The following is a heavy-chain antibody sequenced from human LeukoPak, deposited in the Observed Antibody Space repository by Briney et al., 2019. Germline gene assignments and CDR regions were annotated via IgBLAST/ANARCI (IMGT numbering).Heavy chain of an antibody. J-gene: IGHJ3*02. CDR3: ASSYYYDSSGYYLDDAFDI. V-gene: IGHV4-30-2*01. CDR1: GGSISSGGYS. Sequence: PSQTLSLTCAVSGGSISSGGYSWSWLRQPPGKGLEWIGYIYHSGSTYYNPSLKSRVTISVDRSKNQFSLKLSSVTAADTAVYYCASSYYYDSSGYYLDDAFDIWGQGTMVTVPS. D-gene: IGHD3-22*01. CDR2: IYHSGST.